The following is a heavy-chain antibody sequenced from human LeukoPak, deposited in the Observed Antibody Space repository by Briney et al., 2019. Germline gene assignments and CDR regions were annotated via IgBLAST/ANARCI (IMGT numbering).Heavy chain of an antibody. CDR3: ATLYCISTSCYEDS. CDR2: ISYDGSKN. CDR1: GFIFSYYN. D-gene: IGHD2-2*01. V-gene: IGHV3-30-3*01. Sequence: PETSLRLSCAASGFIFSYYNIDWVRQAPGKGLEWVATISYDGSKNFYADSVRGRFTISRDNSKNTVSLQMNRLRPEDTAVYYCATLYCISTSCYEDSWGRGTLVTVSS. J-gene: IGHJ4*02.